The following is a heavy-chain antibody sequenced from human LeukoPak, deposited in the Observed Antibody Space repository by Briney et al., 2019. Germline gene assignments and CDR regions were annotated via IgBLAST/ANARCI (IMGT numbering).Heavy chain of an antibody. CDR3: ARDGGYSGYDYLFDY. CDR1: GGTFSSYA. J-gene: IGHJ4*02. CDR2: IIPISGTA. V-gene: IGHV1-69*05. D-gene: IGHD5-12*01. Sequence: SVKVSCKASGGTFSSYAISWVRQAPGQGLEWMGRIIPISGTANYAQKFQGRVTITTDESTSTAYMELSSLRSEDTAVYYCARDGGYSGYDYLFDYWGQGTLVTVSS.